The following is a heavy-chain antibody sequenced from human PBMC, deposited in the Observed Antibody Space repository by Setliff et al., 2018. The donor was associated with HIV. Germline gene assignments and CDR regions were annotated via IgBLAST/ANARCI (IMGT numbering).Heavy chain of an antibody. CDR2: VFFSGVA. Sequence: SETLSLTCTVSGASIDRFFWSWIRQPPGKGLEWIGNVFFSGVATYNPSLKSRVTVSIQTSRSQFSLTLRSVTAADTATYYCARGNWGSIGRFDYWGQGILVTVSS. D-gene: IGHD7-27*01. J-gene: IGHJ4*02. CDR3: ARGNWGSIGRFDY. CDR1: GASIDRFF. V-gene: IGHV4-59*01.